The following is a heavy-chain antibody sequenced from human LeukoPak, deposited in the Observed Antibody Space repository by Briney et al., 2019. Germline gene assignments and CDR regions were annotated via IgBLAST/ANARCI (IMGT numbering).Heavy chain of an antibody. CDR2: IKQDGSEQ. Sequence: PGGSLRLSCAASGFIFSGYWMNWVRQAPGKGLEWVANIKQDGSEQHYVDSVRGRFTISRDNAKNSLYLQMNSLRAGDTAVYYCAREAGYGMDVWGQGTTVTVSS. V-gene: IGHV3-7*01. D-gene: IGHD6-19*01. CDR1: GFIFSGYW. CDR3: AREAGYGMDV. J-gene: IGHJ6*02.